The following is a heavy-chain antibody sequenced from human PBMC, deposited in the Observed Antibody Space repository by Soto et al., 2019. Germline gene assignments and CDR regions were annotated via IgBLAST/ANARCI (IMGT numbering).Heavy chain of an antibody. V-gene: IGHV1-18*04. D-gene: IGHD2-21*02. CDR1: GYTFTSYY. CDR3: ARDKGAYCGGDCYSTWFDP. J-gene: IGHJ5*02. Sequence: ASVKVSCKASGYTFTSYYIHWVRQAPGQGLEWMGWSSGYNGNTNYAQKLQGRVTMTTDTSTSTAYMELRSLRSDDTAVYYCARDKGAYCGGDCYSTWFDPWGQGTLVTVSS. CDR2: SSGYNGNT.